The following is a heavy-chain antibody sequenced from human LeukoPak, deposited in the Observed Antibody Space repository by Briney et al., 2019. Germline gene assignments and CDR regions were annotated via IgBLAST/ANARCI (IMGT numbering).Heavy chain of an antibody. CDR1: GGTFSSYA. Sequence: ASVKVSCKASGGTFSSYAISWVRQAPGQGLGWMGGIIPIFGTANYAQKFQGRVTITADESTSTAYMELSSLRSEDTAVYYCARCSTSCRYYGYYYYYGMDVWGQGTTVTVSS. D-gene: IGHD2-2*01. V-gene: IGHV1-69*13. CDR3: ARCSTSCRYYGYYYYYGMDV. CDR2: IIPIFGTA. J-gene: IGHJ6*02.